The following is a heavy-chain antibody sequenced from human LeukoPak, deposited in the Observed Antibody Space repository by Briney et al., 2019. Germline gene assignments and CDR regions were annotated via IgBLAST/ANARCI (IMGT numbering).Heavy chain of an antibody. V-gene: IGHV3-7*01. J-gene: IGHJ4*02. Sequence: GGSLRLSCAASGFTFSSYWMSWVRQAPGKGLEWVANIKEDGSDKYYVDSVKGRFTISRDNAQNSLYLQMDSLRAEDTAVYYCARGGSIVVFPAARLFDYWRQGTLVTVSA. CDR2: IKEDGSDK. CDR3: ARGGSIVVFPAARLFDY. CDR1: GFTFSSYW. D-gene: IGHD2-2*01.